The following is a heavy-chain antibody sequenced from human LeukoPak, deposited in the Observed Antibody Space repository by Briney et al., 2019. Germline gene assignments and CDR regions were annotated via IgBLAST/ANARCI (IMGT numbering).Heavy chain of an antibody. D-gene: IGHD5-12*01. Sequence: GGSLRLSCAASGFTFSSYSMNWVRQAPGKGLEWVSSISSSSSYTYYADSVKGRFTISRDNAKNSLYLQMNSLRAEDTAVYYCARGGYDYSQPAFDIWGQGTMVTVSS. CDR1: GFTFSSYS. CDR2: ISSSSSYT. CDR3: ARGGYDYSQPAFDI. J-gene: IGHJ3*02. V-gene: IGHV3-21*01.